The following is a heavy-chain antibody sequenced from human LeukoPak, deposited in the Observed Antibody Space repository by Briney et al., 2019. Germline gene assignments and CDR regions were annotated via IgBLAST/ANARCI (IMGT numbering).Heavy chain of an antibody. D-gene: IGHD6-6*01. J-gene: IGHJ6*02. Sequence: SQTLSLTCAISGDSVSSNSAAWNWIRQSPSRGLEWLGRTYYRSKWYNDYAVSMKSRITINPDTSKNQFSLQLNSVTPEDTAVYYCARVEQLVSRIPYYYYGMDVWGQGTLVTVSS. CDR3: ARVEQLVSRIPYYYYGMDV. CDR2: TYYRSKWYN. V-gene: IGHV6-1*01. CDR1: GDSVSSNSAA.